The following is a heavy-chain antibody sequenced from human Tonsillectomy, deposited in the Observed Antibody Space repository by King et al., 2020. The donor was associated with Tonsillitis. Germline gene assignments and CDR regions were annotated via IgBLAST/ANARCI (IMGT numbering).Heavy chain of an antibody. CDR3: ARDDATYYYYMDV. V-gene: IGHV3-74*01. Sequence: VQLVESGGGLVQPGGALILSCEASGFTFSSYWMHWVRQAPGWGMVVVSRINLDGTRTSSAGSVKGRFTISRDNVKNTLYLEMNSLRPEDTAVYYCARDDATYYYYMDVWGKGTTVTVSS. J-gene: IGHJ6*03. CDR2: INLDGTRT. CDR1: GFTFSSYW.